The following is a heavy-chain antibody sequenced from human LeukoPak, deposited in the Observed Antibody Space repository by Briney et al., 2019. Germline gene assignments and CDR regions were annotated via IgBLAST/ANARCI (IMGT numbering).Heavy chain of an antibody. J-gene: IGHJ4*02. CDR2: ISSNGGST. V-gene: IGHV3-64D*09. CDR1: GFTFSSYA. CDR3: VKGGLYYYDSSGYNY. D-gene: IGHD3-22*01. Sequence: PGGSLRLSCSASGFTFSSYAMHWVRQAPGKGVEYVSAISSNGGSTYYADSVKGRFTISRDNSKNTLYLQMSSLRAEDTAVYYCVKGGLYYYDSSGYNYWGQGTLVTVSS.